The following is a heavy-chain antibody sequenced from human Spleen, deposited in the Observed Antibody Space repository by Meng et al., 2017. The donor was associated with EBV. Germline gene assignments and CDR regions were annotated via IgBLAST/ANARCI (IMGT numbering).Heavy chain of an antibody. V-gene: IGHV4-34*01. J-gene: IGHJ4*02. D-gene: IGHD6-13*01. CDR3: SRSLGAAGPDY. CDR2: INHRGSV. CDR1: GGSFTSYY. Sequence: QVDLQPWGAGRLKPAESPFLTCAVVGGSFTSYYWTWIRRPPGKGLEWIGEINHRGSVHYNPSLKSRLTISVDTSKKQFSLKLSFVTAADTAVYYCSRSLGAAGPDYWGQGTLVTVSS.